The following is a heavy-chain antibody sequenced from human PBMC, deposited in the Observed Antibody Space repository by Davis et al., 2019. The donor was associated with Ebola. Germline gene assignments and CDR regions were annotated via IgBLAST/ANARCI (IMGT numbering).Heavy chain of an antibody. CDR1: GFTFSSFG. Sequence: GESLKISCAASGFTFSSFGFHWVRQAPGKGLEWVAFVRYDESNKYYADSVKGRFTISRDNSKNTLYLQMNSLRAEDTAVYYCARPNHRGISYYGMDVWGKGTTVTVSS. J-gene: IGHJ6*04. V-gene: IGHV3-30*02. CDR3: ARPNHRGISYYGMDV. CDR2: VRYDESNK. D-gene: IGHD3-10*01.